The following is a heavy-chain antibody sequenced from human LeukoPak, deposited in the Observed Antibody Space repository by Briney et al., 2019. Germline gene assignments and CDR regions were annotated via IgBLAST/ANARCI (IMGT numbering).Heavy chain of an antibody. Sequence: ASVKVSCKASGYTFTGYYMHWVRQAPGQGLEWMGWINPNSGGTNYAQKFQGRVTMTRDTSISTAYMELSRLRSGDTAVYYCARVPYRGYSYGPIDYWGQGTLVTVSS. CDR3: ARVPYRGYSYGPIDY. CDR2: INPNSGGT. CDR1: GYTFTGYY. D-gene: IGHD5-18*01. V-gene: IGHV1-2*02. J-gene: IGHJ4*02.